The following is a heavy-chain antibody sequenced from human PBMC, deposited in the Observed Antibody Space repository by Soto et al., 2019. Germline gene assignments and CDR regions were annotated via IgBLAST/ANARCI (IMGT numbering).Heavy chain of an antibody. CDR2: IYYSGST. V-gene: IGHV4-39*01. J-gene: IGHJ6*02. CDR3: ARLIYGLWFGELESGNYYYYGMDV. D-gene: IGHD3-10*01. CDR1: GGSISSSSYY. Sequence: SETLSLTCTVSGGSISSSSYYWGWIRQPPGKGLEWIGSIYYSGSTYYNPSLKSRVTISVDTSKNQFSLKLSSVTAADTAVYYCARLIYGLWFGELESGNYYYYGMDVWGQGTTVT.